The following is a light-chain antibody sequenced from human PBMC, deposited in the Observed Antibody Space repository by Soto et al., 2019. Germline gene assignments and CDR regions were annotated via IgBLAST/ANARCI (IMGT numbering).Light chain of an antibody. CDR2: YDD. CDR3: AVWDDSLNGVV. J-gene: IGLJ2*01. CDR1: RSNVGNNA. Sequence: QSVLTQPPSVSEAPRQRVTISCSGSRSNVGNNAVNWYQQLPGKAPKLLIYYDDLLPSGVSDRFSGSKSGTSASLAISGLQSEDDADYYCAVWDDSLNGVVFGGGTKLTVL. V-gene: IGLV1-36*01.